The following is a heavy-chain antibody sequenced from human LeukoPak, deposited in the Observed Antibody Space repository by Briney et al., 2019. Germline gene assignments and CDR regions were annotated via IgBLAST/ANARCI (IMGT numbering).Heavy chain of an antibody. CDR1: GFTFDDYA. V-gene: IGHV3-9*01. CDR3: AKDGGSYRYYFDY. Sequence: GGSLRLSCAASGFTFDDYAMHWVRQAPGKGLEWVSGISCNSGSIGYADSVKGRFTISRDNAKNSLYLQMNSLGAEDTALYYCAKDGGSYRYYFDYWGQGTLVTVSS. J-gene: IGHJ4*02. CDR2: ISCNSGSI. D-gene: IGHD1-26*01.